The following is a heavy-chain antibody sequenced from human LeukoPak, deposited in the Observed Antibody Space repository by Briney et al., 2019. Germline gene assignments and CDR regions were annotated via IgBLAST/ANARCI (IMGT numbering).Heavy chain of an antibody. J-gene: IGHJ6*03. V-gene: IGHV1-2*02. Sequence: GASVKVSCKASGYTFTGYYMHWVRQAPGQGLEWMGWINPNSGGTNYAQKFQGRVTMTRDTSISTAYMELSRPRSDDTAVYYCARDPDGRYGYYYYMDVWGKGTTVTISS. CDR1: GYTFTGYY. CDR2: INPNSGGT. D-gene: IGHD5-18*01. CDR3: ARDPDGRYGYYYYMDV.